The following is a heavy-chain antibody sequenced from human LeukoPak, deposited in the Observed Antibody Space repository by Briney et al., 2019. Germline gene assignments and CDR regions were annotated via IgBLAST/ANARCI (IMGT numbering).Heavy chain of an antibody. CDR1: GGSISSSSYY. D-gene: IGHD3-3*01. CDR2: IYSGGST. V-gene: IGHV3-66*01. Sequence: ETLSLTCTVSGGSISSSSYYWGWIRQPPGKGLEWVSVIYSGGSTYYADSVKGRFTISRDNSKNTLYLQMNSLRAEDTAVYYCARDEEGPVPFFPTFDYWGQGTLVTVSS. CDR3: ARDEEGPVPFFPTFDY. J-gene: IGHJ4*02.